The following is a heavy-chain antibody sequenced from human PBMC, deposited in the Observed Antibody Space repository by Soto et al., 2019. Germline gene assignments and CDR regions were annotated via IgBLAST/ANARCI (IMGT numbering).Heavy chain of an antibody. V-gene: IGHV1-69*12. J-gene: IGHJ6*02. CDR2: IIPVFGTP. CDR1: GGSFSNYG. D-gene: IGHD3-22*01. Sequence: QVQLVQSGAEVKKPGSSVKVSCKASGGSFSNYGISWVRQAPGQGLEWMGAIIPVFGTPNYAQKFQDRVTITADESTTTVCMEVRSLTSEDTAVYYCARGDATKIVVTTYYAMDVWGQGTTVTVSS. CDR3: ARGDATKIVVTTYYAMDV.